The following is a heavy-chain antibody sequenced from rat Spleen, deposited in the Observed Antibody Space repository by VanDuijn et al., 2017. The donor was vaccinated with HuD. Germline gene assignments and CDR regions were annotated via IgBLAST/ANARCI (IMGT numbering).Heavy chain of an antibody. CDR2: ISTGGGNT. J-gene: IGHJ4*01. CDR3: ARHLSYYYVMDA. CDR1: GFTFNNYW. Sequence: EVQLVESGGGLVQPGRSLKLSCVASGFTFNNYWMSWIRQAPTKGLEWVASISTGGGNTYYRDSVKGRFTISRDNAKSTLYLQMDSLRSEDTATYYCARHLSYYYVMDAWGQGASVTVSS. V-gene: IGHV5-25*01.